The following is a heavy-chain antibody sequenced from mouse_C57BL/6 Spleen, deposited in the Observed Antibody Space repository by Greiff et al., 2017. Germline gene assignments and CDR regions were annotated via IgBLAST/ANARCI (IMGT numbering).Heavy chain of an antibody. V-gene: IGHV1-80*01. Sequence: QVQLKPSGAELVKPGASGTISCKASGYAFSSSWLNWVKQRPGKGLGWIGQLYPGDGDTTSNGKFKGKATLTADKSSSTADMQRSSLTSEDSAVYFCARSLYDGYFAMDYWGQGTSVTVSS. CDR1: GYAFSSSW. J-gene: IGHJ4*01. CDR3: ARSLYDGYFAMDY. D-gene: IGHD2-3*01. CDR2: LYPGDGDT.